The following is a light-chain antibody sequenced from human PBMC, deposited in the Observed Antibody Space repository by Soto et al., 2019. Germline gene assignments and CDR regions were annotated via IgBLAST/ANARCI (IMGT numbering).Light chain of an antibody. J-gene: IGKJ1*01. V-gene: IGKV1-39*01. CDR2: DAS. Sequence: DIQMTESPSXLSASVRDSVSISCRASRTIGNSLNWYQQKPGXSPKLXXSDASSLQRGGPSRFSGSGSGTDFTRTISSLQPEDFATYYGQQSYSNPRTFGQGTKVDI. CDR1: RTIGNS. CDR3: QQSYSNPRT.